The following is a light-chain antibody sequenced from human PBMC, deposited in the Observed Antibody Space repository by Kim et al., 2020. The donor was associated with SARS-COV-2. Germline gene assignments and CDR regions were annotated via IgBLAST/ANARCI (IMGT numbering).Light chain of an antibody. CDR2: ANT. CDR1: SSNIGARYN. J-gene: IGLJ2*01. CDR3: QSYDSSLRKL. V-gene: IGLV1-40*01. Sequence: GQRVTIACTGSSSNIGARYNVNWYQQLPGTAPKLLIYANTNRPSGVPDRFTGSKSGTSASLAITGLQAEDEADYYCQSYDSSLRKLFGGGTQLTVL.